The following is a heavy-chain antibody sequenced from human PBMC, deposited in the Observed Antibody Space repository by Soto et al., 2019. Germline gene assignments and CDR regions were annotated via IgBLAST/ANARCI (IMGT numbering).Heavy chain of an antibody. CDR3: ARVGRYYDSGVWGGYFEY. J-gene: IGHJ4*02. V-gene: IGHV4-31*03. CDR1: GGSISSGGYY. CDR2: LYYSGVT. D-gene: IGHD3-22*01. Sequence: QVQLQESGPGLVKPSQTLSLTCTVSGGSISSGGYYWSWIRQDPGKGLEWIGYLYYSGVTYYNPSLKSRVTLSVDTSKNQFSLKLNSVTAADTAVYYCARVGRYYDSGVWGGYFEYWGQGTLVTVTS.